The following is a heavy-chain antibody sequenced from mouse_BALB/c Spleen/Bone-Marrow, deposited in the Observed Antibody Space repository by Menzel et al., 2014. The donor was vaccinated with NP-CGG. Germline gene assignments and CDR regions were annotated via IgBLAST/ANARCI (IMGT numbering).Heavy chain of an antibody. Sequence: EVHLVESGGGLVQPGGSLRLSCTTSGFTFTDYYMSWVRQPPGKALEWLGFIRNKANGYTTEYSASVKGRFTISRDNSQSILYFQMNTLRAEDSATYYCARDRGLTYFDYWGQGTTLTVSS. CDR3: ARDRGLTYFDY. CDR1: GFTFTDYY. J-gene: IGHJ2*01. V-gene: IGHV7-3*02. D-gene: IGHD2-4*01. CDR2: IRNKANGYTT.